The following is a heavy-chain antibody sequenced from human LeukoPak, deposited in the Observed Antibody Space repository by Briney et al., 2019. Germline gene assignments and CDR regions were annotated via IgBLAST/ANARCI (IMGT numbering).Heavy chain of an antibody. CDR1: GGSDSISSFY. Sequence: PSETLSLTCTVSGGSDSISSFYWSWIRQPPGKGLELIGYIYASGSTNYNPSLKSRVSISFDTSKNQFSLKLSSVTAADTALYYCARGRGGITTYWGQGTLVTVSS. CDR3: ARGRGGITTY. D-gene: IGHD3-16*01. CDR2: IYASGST. J-gene: IGHJ4*02. V-gene: IGHV4-4*09.